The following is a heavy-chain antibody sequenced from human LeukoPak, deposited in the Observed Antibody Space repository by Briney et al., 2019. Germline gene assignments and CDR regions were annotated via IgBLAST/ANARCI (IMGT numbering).Heavy chain of an antibody. CDR3: ARRNYGSGLDV. CDR2: IYYTGST. Sequence: SETLSLTCTVSGGSISSGDYYWAWTRQPPGSGLEWIGSIYYTGSTYYNPSFKSRVTISIDKSENQFSLRLSSVTAADTADYYCARRNYGSGLDVWGQGTTVTVSS. D-gene: IGHD3-10*01. CDR1: GGSISSGDYY. J-gene: IGHJ6*02. V-gene: IGHV4-39*01.